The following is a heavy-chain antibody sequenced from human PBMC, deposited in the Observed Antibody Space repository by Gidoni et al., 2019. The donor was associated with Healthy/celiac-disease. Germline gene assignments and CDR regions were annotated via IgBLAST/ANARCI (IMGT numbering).Heavy chain of an antibody. CDR3: ANGVRGDFDY. D-gene: IGHD3-10*01. Sequence: EVQLLESGGGLVQPGGSLRLSCAASGFTFSSYHMSWVRQAPGKGLEWVSAISGRGGSTYYADSVKGRFTISRDNSKNTLYLQMNSLRAEDTAVYYCANGVRGDFDYWGQGTLVTVSS. V-gene: IGHV3-23*01. J-gene: IGHJ4*02. CDR1: GFTFSSYH. CDR2: ISGRGGST.